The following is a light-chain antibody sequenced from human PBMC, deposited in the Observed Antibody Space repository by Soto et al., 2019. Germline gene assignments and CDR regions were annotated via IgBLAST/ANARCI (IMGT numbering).Light chain of an antibody. Sequence: DIQLTQSPSSLSASVGDRVTITCRVSQSISGWLAWYQQKPGKAPKLLIYDASSLETGVPSRFSGNGSGTEFTLTISSLQSDDFAIYYCQQYNIYWTFGQGTKVEI. CDR3: QQYNIYWT. V-gene: IGKV1-5*01. CDR1: QSISGW. CDR2: DAS. J-gene: IGKJ1*01.